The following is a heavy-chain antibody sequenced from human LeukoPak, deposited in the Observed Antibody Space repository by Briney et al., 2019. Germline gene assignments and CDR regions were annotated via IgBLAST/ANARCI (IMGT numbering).Heavy chain of an antibody. V-gene: IGHV3-64*01. D-gene: IGHD6-13*01. J-gene: IGHJ5*02. CDR3: ARGSSSWFTNWFDP. CDR1: GFTFSSYA. Sequence: GGSLRLSCAASGFTFSSYAMHWVRQAPGKGLEYVSAISSNGGSTYYANSVKGRFTISRDNSKNTLYLQMGSLRAEDMTVYYCARGSSSWFTNWFDPWGQGTLVTVSS. CDR2: ISSNGGST.